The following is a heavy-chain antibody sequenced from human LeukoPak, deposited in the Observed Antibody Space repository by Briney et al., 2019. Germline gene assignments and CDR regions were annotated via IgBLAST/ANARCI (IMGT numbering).Heavy chain of an antibody. CDR1: GGSISSGSYY. Sequence: SQTLSLTCTVSGGSISSGSYYWSWIRQPAGKGLEWIGRIYTSGGTNYNPSLKSRVTISVDTSKNQFSLKLSSVTAADTAVYYCARDSAPIAAAGTDDAFDIWGQGTMVTVSS. V-gene: IGHV4-61*02. D-gene: IGHD6-13*01. CDR2: IYTSGGT. J-gene: IGHJ3*02. CDR3: ARDSAPIAAAGTDDAFDI.